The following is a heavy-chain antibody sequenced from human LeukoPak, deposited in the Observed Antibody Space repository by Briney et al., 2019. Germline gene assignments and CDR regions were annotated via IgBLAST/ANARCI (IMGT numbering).Heavy chain of an antibody. V-gene: IGHV4-59*08. Sequence: PSETLSLTCTVSGGSISSYYWSWIRQPPGKGLEWIGYIYYSGSTNYNPSLKSRVTISVDTSKNQFSLKLSSVTAADTAVYYCARQRLWFGELFEDYWGQGTLVTVSS. CDR2: IYYSGST. CDR1: GGSISSYY. D-gene: IGHD3-10*01. J-gene: IGHJ4*02. CDR3: ARQRLWFGELFEDY.